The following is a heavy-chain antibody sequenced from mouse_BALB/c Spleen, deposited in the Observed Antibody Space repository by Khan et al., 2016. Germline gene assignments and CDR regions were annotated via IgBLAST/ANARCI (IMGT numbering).Heavy chain of an antibody. CDR2: INPHNDGI. CDR3: GRDYRYDGDGMDY. D-gene: IGHD2-14*01. V-gene: IGHV1S136*01. CDR1: GYPFTNYI. Sequence: VQLQQSGPELVKPGASVKMSCKTSGYPFTNYILHWVKQKPGQGLEWIGYINPHNDGIKYNEKFKGKATLTSDKSSSTAYMDLSSLTSEDSAVXYWGRDYRYDGDGMDYWGQGTSVTVSS. J-gene: IGHJ4*01.